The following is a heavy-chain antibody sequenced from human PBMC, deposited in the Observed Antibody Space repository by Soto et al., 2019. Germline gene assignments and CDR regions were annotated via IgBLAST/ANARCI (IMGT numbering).Heavy chain of an antibody. V-gene: IGHV2-5*02. CDR2: IYWDDSK. CDR1: GFSLTTDRVG. Sequence: QITLKESGPTLVKPTQTLTLTCTFSGFSLTTDRVGVGWIHQPPGEALEWLAVIYWDDSKTYTPSLESRLTITKDTSKNQVALTMTNMDSLDTATYYCAHAYGGRSLYWGQGTLVTVSS. D-gene: IGHD1-26*01. J-gene: IGHJ4*02. CDR3: AHAYGGRSLY.